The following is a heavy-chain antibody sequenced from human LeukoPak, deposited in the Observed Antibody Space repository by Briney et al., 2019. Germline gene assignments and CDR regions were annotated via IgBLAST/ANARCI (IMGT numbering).Heavy chain of an antibody. CDR3: ARDSSGWRT. D-gene: IGHD6-19*01. Sequence: SVKVSCKASGYTFTSYAMHWVRQAPGQRLEWMGGIIPIFGTANYAQKFQGRVTITADESTSTAYMELSSLRSEDTAVYYCARDSSGWRTWGQGTLVTVSS. CDR1: GYTFTSYA. CDR2: IIPIFGTA. J-gene: IGHJ4*02. V-gene: IGHV1-69*13.